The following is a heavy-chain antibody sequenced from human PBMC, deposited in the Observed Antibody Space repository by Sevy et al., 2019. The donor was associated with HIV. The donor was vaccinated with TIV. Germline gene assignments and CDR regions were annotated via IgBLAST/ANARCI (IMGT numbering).Heavy chain of an antibody. CDR1: GFTFGDYA. CDR3: TRDPTEGIAVAGNWYDP. D-gene: IGHD6-19*01. J-gene: IGHJ5*02. V-gene: IGHV3-49*03. CDR2: IRNKAYDGTT. Sequence: GGSLRLSCKASGFTFGDYAMSWFRQAPGKGLEWVGVIRNKAYDGTTEYAACLKGRFTISRVDSKSIAYLQMISLKTEDTAVYYCTRDPTEGIAVAGNWYDPWGQGTLVTVSS.